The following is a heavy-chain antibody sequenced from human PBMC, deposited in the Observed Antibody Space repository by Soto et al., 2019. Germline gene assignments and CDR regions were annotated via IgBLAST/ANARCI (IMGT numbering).Heavy chain of an antibody. V-gene: IGHV1-3*01. CDR3: ARDDRGRYYYGMDV. J-gene: IGHJ6*02. CDR1: GYTFTSYA. CDR2: INAGNGNT. Sequence: VKVSCKASGYTFTSYAMHWVRQAPGQRLEWMGWINAGNGNTKYSQKFQGRVTITRDTSASTAYLGLSSLRSEDTAVYYCARDDRGRYYYGMDVWGQVPKVTVSS. D-gene: IGHD3-16*01.